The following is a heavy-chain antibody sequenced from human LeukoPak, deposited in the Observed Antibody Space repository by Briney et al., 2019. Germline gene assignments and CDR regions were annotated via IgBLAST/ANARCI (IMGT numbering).Heavy chain of an antibody. Sequence: NAGGSLRLSCAASGFTFSDYYMSWIRQAPGKGLEWVSYISSGGSTIYYADSVKGRFTISRDNAKNSLYLQMSSLRAEDTAVYYCARDVGYYESSGYYYVLNYWGQGTLVTVSS. CDR1: GFTFSDYY. D-gene: IGHD3-22*01. J-gene: IGHJ4*02. V-gene: IGHV3-11*01. CDR2: ISSGGSTI. CDR3: ARDVGYYESSGYYYVLNY.